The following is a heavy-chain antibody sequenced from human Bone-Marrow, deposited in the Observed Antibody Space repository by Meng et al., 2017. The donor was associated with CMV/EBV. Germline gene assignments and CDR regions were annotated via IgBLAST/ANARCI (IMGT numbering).Heavy chain of an antibody. J-gene: IGHJ3*02. CDR3: AKVFLRWVSDAFDI. CDR2: ISASGASA. D-gene: IGHD3-10*02. Sequence: GESLKISCAASGFTFSSYAMTWVRQAPGKGLEWVSTISASGASAYYADSVKGRFTISRDNSKNTLYLQMNSLRAEDTAVYYCAKVFLRWVSDAFDIWGQGTMVTVSS. V-gene: IGHV3-23*01. CDR1: GFTFSSYA.